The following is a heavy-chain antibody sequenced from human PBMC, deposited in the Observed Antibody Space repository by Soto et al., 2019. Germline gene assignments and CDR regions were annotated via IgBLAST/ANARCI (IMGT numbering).Heavy chain of an antibody. CDR1: GGTFSSYG. V-gene: IGHV1-69*01. CDR3: VLVAAARAGIGIFGVNTPAHGMDV. CDR2: IIPIFGTT. J-gene: IGHJ6*02. Sequence: QVQLVQSGAEVKKPGSSVKVSCKASGGTFSSYGISWVRQAPAKGLEWMGGIIPIFGTTNFAQKFRGRVTNNADESTKTVYMELSSLRSEDSAVYYCVLVAAARAGIGIFGVNTPAHGMDVWGQGTTVTVSS. D-gene: IGHD3-3*02.